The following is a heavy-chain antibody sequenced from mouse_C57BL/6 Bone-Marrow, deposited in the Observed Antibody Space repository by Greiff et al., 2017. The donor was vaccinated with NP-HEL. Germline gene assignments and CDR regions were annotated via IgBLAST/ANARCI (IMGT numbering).Heavy chain of an antibody. CDR2: IYPGGGYT. Sequence: VKLQESGAELVRPGTSVKMSCKASGYTFTNYWIGWAKQRPGHGLEWIGDIYPGGGYTNYNEKFKGKATLTADKSSSTAYMQFSSLTSEDSAIYYCARRDSYYYAMDYWGQGTSVTVSS. V-gene: IGHV1-63*01. CDR1: GYTFTNYW. CDR3: ARRDSYYYAMDY. J-gene: IGHJ4*01.